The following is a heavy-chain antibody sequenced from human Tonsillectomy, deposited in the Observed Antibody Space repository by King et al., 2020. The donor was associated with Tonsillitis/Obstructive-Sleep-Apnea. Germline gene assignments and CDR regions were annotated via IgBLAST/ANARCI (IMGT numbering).Heavy chain of an antibody. CDR3: AGGPAGADYYYMDV. D-gene: IGHD6-19*01. CDR1: GFTFTRHA. V-gene: IGHV3-23*04. J-gene: IGHJ6*03. Sequence: VQLVESGGGSVQPGGSLRLSCAASGFTFTRHAMTWVRQAPGKGLEWVSSISDNGAGTHYADSVKGRFTISRDNSKSTLYLQMNSLRVDDTAVYYCAGGPAGADYYYMDVWGKGTTVTVSS. CDR2: ISDNGAGT.